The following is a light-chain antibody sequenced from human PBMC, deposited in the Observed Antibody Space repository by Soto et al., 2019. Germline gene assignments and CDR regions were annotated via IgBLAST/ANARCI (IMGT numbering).Light chain of an antibody. CDR3: KQYNSYSWT. Sequence: DIQMTQSPSTLSASVGDRVTITSRASQSISSWLAWYQQKPGKAPKLLIYDASSLESGVPSRFSGSGSGKEFTLTISSLQPDDFATYYCKQYNSYSWTFGQGTKVDIK. J-gene: IGKJ1*01. CDR2: DAS. V-gene: IGKV1-5*01. CDR1: QSISSW.